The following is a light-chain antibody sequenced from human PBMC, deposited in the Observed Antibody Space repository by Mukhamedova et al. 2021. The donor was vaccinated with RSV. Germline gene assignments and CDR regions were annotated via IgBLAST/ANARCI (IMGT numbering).Light chain of an antibody. CDR3: LQYDSLLS. V-gene: IGKV1-33*01. Sequence: WYQRRVHGRAPKLLIYDASNLETGVPSRFSGSGSGTDFTFTISSLQAEDIASYYCLQYDSLLSFGGGTKVAI. J-gene: IGKJ4*01. CDR2: DAS.